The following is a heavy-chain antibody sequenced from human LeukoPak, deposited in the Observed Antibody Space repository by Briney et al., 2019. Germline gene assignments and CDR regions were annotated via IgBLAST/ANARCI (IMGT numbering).Heavy chain of an antibody. CDR1: GYTFTSYG. CDR2: ISAYNGNT. CDR3: ARLYSGYDWEAKPHYYYYYYMDV. V-gene: IGHV1-18*01. J-gene: IGHJ6*03. Sequence: ASVKVSCKASGYTFTSYGISWVRQAPGQGLEWMGWISAYNGNTNYAQKLQGRVTMTTDTSTSTAYMELRSLRSDDTALYYCARLYSGYDWEAKPHYYYYYYMDVWGKGTTVTVSS. D-gene: IGHD5-12*01.